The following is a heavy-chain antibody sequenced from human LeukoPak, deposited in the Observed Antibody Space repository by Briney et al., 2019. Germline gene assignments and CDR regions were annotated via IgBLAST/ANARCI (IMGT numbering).Heavy chain of an antibody. V-gene: IGHV3-23*01. CDR2: ISGSGGST. CDR3: AKGDVVVVAATASWFDP. Sequence: PGGSLRLSCASSGFTFSSYAMSWVRQAPGKGLEWVSAISGSGGSTYYADSVKGRFTISRDNSKNTLYLQMNSLRAEDTAVYYCAKGDVVVVAATASWFDPWGQGTLVTVSS. CDR1: GFTFSSYA. J-gene: IGHJ5*02. D-gene: IGHD2-15*01.